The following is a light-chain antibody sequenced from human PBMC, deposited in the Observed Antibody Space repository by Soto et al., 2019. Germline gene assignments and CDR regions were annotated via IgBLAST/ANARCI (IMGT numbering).Light chain of an antibody. CDR1: QSLSSY. CDR2: DAS. Sequence: EIVLTQSPATLSLSPGERATLSCRASQSLSSYLAWYQQKRGPAPRLLIYDASKRATGIPARCSGSGSGADVTLSISSVERDCCAVYYGQQRSDCVLPFGGGTKVQ. J-gene: IGKJ4*01. CDR3: QQRSDCVLP. V-gene: IGKV3-11*01.